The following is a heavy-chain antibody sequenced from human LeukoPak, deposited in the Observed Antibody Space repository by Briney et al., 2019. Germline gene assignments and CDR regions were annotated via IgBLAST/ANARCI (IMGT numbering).Heavy chain of an antibody. D-gene: IGHD4-17*01. CDR2: ISSNGGST. CDR3: ARANYGDYYFDS. Sequence: GGSLRLSCSASGFTFSIYAIHWVRQAPGKGLEYVSGISSNGGSTYYADSVKGRFTISRDNSKNTLYLQMNSLRAEDTAVYYCARANYGDYYFDSWGQGTPVTVSS. CDR1: GFTFSIYA. V-gene: IGHV3-64*04. J-gene: IGHJ4*02.